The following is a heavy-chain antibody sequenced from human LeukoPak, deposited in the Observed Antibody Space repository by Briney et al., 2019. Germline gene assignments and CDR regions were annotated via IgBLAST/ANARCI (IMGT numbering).Heavy chain of an antibody. V-gene: IGHV4-59*08. CDR2: IYYSGST. CDR1: GGSISSYY. J-gene: IGHJ4*02. D-gene: IGHD2-15*01. CDR3: ARLRWWPNPNFDY. Sequence: PSETLSLTCTVSGGSISSYYWSWIRQPPGKGLEWIGYIYYSGSTNYNPSLKSRVTISVDTSKNQFSLKLSSVTAADTAVYYCARLRWWPNPNFDYWGQGTLVTVSS.